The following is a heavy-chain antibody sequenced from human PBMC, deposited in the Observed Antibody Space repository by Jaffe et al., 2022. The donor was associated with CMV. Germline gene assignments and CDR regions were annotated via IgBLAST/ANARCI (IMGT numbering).Heavy chain of an antibody. J-gene: IGHJ3*02. V-gene: IGHV3-7*03. D-gene: IGHD3-22*01. CDR2: IKQDGSEK. CDR1: GFTFSSYW. CDR3: ARESPAYYYDSSEAPIDAFDI. Sequence: EVQLVESGGGLVQPGGSLRLSCAASGFTFSSYWMSWVRQAPGKGLEWVANIKQDGSEKYYVDSVKGRFTISRDNAKNSLYLQMNSLRAEDTAVYYCARESPAYYYDSSEAPIDAFDIWGQGTMVTVSS.